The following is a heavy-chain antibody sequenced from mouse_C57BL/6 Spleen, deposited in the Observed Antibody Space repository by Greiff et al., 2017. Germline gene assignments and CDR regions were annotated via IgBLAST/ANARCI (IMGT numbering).Heavy chain of an antibody. CDR3: ARKKPIYYDYDWDFDY. CDR1: GYTFTGYW. J-gene: IGHJ2*01. D-gene: IGHD2-4*01. CDR2: ILPGSGST. V-gene: IGHV1-9*01. Sequence: QVQLQQSGAELMKPGASVKLSCKATGYTFTGYWIEWVKQRPGHGLEWIGEILPGSGSTNYNEKFKGKATFTADTSSNTAYMQLSSLTTEDSAIYYCARKKPIYYDYDWDFDYWGQGTTLTVSS.